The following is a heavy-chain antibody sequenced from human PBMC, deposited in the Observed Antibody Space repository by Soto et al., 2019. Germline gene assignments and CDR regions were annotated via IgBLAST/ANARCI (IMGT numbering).Heavy chain of an antibody. CDR1: GVSISSYY. Sequence: QVQLQESGPGLVKPSETLSLTCTVSGVSISSYYWSWIRQPPGKGLEWIGYIYYSGSTNYNPSLKSRVTRSVDTSKNPFSLKLSSVTAADTAVYYCARGRGGYFDLWGRGTLVTVSS. CDR2: IYYSGST. V-gene: IGHV4-59*01. J-gene: IGHJ2*01. CDR3: ARGRGGYFDL.